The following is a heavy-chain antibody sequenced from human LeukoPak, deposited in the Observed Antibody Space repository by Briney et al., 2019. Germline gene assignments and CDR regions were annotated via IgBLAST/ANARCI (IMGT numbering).Heavy chain of an antibody. Sequence: GGSLRLSCAASGFTFSIYSMNWVRQAPGKGLEWVSYMTSDTRTIYYADSVRGRFTISRDNAKNSLYLQMNSLRDDDTAVYYCARDREMATITGGDYWGQGTLVTVSS. D-gene: IGHD5-24*01. CDR2: MTSDTRTI. CDR1: GFTFSIYS. V-gene: IGHV3-48*02. J-gene: IGHJ4*02. CDR3: ARDREMATITGGDY.